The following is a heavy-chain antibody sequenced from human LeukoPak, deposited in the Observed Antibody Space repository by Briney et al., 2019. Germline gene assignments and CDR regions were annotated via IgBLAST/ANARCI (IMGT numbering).Heavy chain of an antibody. CDR3: ARGLAAFRDYYASGSLDY. J-gene: IGHJ4*02. CDR2: IKQDGSER. D-gene: IGHD3-10*01. V-gene: IGHV3-7*01. Sequence: GGSLRLSCAASGFTFSSYWMSWVRQAPGKGLEWVANIKQDGSERYYVDSMKGRFTISRDNAKNSLYLQMNSPRAEDTAVYYCARGLAAFRDYYASGSLDYWGQGALVTVSS. CDR1: GFTFSSYW.